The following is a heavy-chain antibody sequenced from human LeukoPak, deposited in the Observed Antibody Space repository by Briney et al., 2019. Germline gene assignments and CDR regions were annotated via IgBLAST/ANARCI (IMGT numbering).Heavy chain of an antibody. CDR2: INHSGST. CDR1: GGSFSGYY. D-gene: IGHD1-14*01. CDR3: ARGRNLLSH. Sequence: SETLSLTCAVYGGSFSGYYWSWIRQPPGKGLEWIGEINHSGSTNYNPSLKSRVTISVDTSKNQFSLKLSSMTAADTAVYYCARGRNLLSHWGQGTLVTVSS. V-gene: IGHV4-34*01. J-gene: IGHJ4*02.